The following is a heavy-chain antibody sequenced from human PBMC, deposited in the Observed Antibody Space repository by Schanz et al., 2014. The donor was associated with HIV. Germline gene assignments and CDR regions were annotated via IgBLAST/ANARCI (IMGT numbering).Heavy chain of an antibody. CDR2: IKEDGSEK. CDR3: ARDGGEV. V-gene: IGHV3-7*01. Sequence: EVQLVESGGGVVRPGGSLRLSCAASGFTFSSYAMTWVRQAPGKGLEWVANIKEDGSEKYHADSVKGRFTISRDNAKNSLFLQMESLRAEDTAVYYCARDGGEVWGQGTTVTVSS. D-gene: IGHD3-16*01. J-gene: IGHJ6*02. CDR1: GFTFSSYA.